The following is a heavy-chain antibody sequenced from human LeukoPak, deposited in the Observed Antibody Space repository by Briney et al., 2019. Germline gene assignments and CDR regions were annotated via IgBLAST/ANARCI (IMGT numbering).Heavy chain of an antibody. Sequence: ASVKVSCKASGYTFTGYYMHWVRQTPGQGLEWMGWINPNSGGTNYAQKFQGWVTMTRDTSISTAYMELSRLRSDDTAVYYCARAYCSGGSCYGNYYYYGMDVWDKGTTVTVSS. CDR2: INPNSGGT. V-gene: IGHV1-2*04. J-gene: IGHJ6*04. CDR3: ARAYCSGGSCYGNYYYYGMDV. CDR1: GYTFTGYY. D-gene: IGHD2-15*01.